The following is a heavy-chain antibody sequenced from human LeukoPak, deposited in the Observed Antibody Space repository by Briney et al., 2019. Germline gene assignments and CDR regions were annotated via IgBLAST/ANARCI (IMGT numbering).Heavy chain of an antibody. V-gene: IGHV4-59*08. J-gene: IGHJ4*02. D-gene: IGHD6-19*01. CDR3: ARHGWYYFDY. CDR2: VHYSGST. CDR1: TGSIRSYQ. Sequence: SETLSLTCPVFTGSIRSYQWSWIRQPPGKALEWIGYVHYSGSTNYNPSLKSRVRMSVDTSKNQFSLKLISVTAADTAVYYCARHGWYYFDYWGQGTLVTVSS.